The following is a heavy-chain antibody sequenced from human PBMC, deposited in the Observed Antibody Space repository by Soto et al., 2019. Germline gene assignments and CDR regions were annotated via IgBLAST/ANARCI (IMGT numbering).Heavy chain of an antibody. J-gene: IGHJ6*02. Sequence: QVQLVESGGGVVQPGRSLRLSCAASGFTFSSYAMHWVRQAPGKGLEWVAVISYDGSNKYYADSVKGRFTISRDISKNTLYLQMHSLRAEDTAVYYCARDRNPRKYYFYYGMDVWGQGTTVTVSS. CDR2: ISYDGSNK. V-gene: IGHV3-30-3*01. CDR1: GFTFSSYA. CDR3: ARDRNPRKYYFYYGMDV.